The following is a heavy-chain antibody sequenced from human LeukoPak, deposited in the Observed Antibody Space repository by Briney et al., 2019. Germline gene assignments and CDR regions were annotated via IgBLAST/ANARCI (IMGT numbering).Heavy chain of an antibody. J-gene: IGHJ6*03. V-gene: IGHV4-39*01. CDR1: GGSISSSSYY. Sequence: PSETLSLTCTVSGGSISSSSYYWGWIRQPPGKGLEWIGSIYYSGSTYYNPSLKSRVTISVDTSKNQFSLKLSSVTAADTAVYYCARLPVWSGYPPYYYMDVWGKGTTVTVSS. CDR3: ARLPVWSGYPPYYYMDV. D-gene: IGHD3-3*01. CDR2: IYYSGST.